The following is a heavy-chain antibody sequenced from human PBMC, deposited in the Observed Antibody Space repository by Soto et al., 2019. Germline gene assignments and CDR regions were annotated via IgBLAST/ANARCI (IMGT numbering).Heavy chain of an antibody. D-gene: IGHD3-3*02. J-gene: IGHJ4*02. CDR2: VDHRGST. V-gene: IGHV4-34*01. CDR3: AKALGRPPQGDY. CDR1: GGSFSGHY. Sequence: QVQLQQWGAGLLKPSETLSLTCAVYGGSFSGHYGSWIRQPPGKGLEWIGEVDHRGSTSYVSSLKSRVTISVDTSNRQFSLKLTSVTAADTAVYYCAKALGRPPQGDYWGQWTLVTVSS.